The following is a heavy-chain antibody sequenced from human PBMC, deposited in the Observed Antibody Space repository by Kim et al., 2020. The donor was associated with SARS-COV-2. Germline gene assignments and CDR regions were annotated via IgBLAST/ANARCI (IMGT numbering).Heavy chain of an antibody. V-gene: IGHV1-69*13. Sequence: SVKVSCKASGGTFSSYAISWVRQAPGQGLEWMGGIIPIFGTANYAQKFQGRVTITADESTSTAYMELSSLRSEDTAVYYCARGGAAAVRWFDPWGQGTLVTVSS. CDR2: IIPIFGTA. CDR3: ARGGAAAVRWFDP. D-gene: IGHD6-13*01. CDR1: GGTFSSYA. J-gene: IGHJ5*02.